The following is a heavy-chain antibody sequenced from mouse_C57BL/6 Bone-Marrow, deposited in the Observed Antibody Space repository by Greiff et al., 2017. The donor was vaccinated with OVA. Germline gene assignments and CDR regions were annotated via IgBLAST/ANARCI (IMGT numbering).Heavy chain of an antibody. CDR2: ILPGSGSP. CDR3: ETSPY. D-gene: IGHD6-2*01. J-gene: IGHJ3*01. CDR1: GYTFTGYW. Sequence: QVQLKESGAELMKPGASVKLSCKATGYTFTGYWIEWVKQRPGHGLEWIGEILPGSGSPNYNEKFKGKATFNADSAANTADMQRSSLTTEDSAIYYCETSPYWGQGTLVTVSA. V-gene: IGHV1-9*01.